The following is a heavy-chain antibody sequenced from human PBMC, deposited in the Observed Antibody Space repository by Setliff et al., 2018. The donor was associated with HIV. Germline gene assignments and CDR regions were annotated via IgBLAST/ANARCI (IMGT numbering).Heavy chain of an antibody. J-gene: IGHJ4*02. CDR1: GGSISSYY. D-gene: IGHD1-26*01. Sequence: TPSETLSLTCTVSGGSISSYYWNWIRQLPGKGLEWIGYIYYSGSTNYKPSLKSRVTISVDMSKNQFSLRLSSVTAADTAVYYCARRWGEAFDYWGQGTLVTVSS. CDR3: ARRWGEAFDY. V-gene: IGHV4-59*08. CDR2: IYYSGST.